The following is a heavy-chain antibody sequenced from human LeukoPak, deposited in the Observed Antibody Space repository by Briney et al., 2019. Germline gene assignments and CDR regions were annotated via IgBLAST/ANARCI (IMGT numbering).Heavy chain of an antibody. CDR2: ISWNSGSI. CDR1: GFTFDDYA. V-gene: IGHV3-9*01. CDR3: ARDDDWNYEDY. Sequence: GRSLRLSCAASGFTFDDYAMHWVRQAPGKGLEWVSGISWNSGSIGYADSVKGRFTISRDNAKNSLYLQMNSLRAEDTAVYYCARDDDWNYEDYWGQGALVTVSS. D-gene: IGHD1-7*01. J-gene: IGHJ4*02.